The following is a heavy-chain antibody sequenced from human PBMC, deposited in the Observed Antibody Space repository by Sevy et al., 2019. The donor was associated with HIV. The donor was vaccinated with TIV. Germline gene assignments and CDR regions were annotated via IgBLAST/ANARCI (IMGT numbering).Heavy chain of an antibody. J-gene: IGHJ6*02. CDR1: GFTFSSYS. D-gene: IGHD3-3*01. Sequence: GESLKISCAASGFTFSSYSMNWVRQAPGKGLEWVSSISSSSSYIYYADSVKGRFTISRDNAKNSLYLQMNSLRAGDTAVYYCARDGGLPITIFGVVTIWGNTRTNYGMDVWGQGTTVTVSS. CDR2: ISSSSSYI. CDR3: ARDGGLPITIFGVVTIWGNTRTNYGMDV. V-gene: IGHV3-21*01.